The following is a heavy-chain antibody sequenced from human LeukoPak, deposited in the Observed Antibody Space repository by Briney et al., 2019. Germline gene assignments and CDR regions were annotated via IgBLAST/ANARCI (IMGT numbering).Heavy chain of an antibody. CDR2: IIPILGIA. Sequence: SVKVSCKASGGTFSSYTISWVRQAPGQGLEWMGRIIPILGIANYAQKFRGRVTMTEDTSTDTAYLELSSLRSEDTAVYFCATHQGARGVIFDSWGQGFLVTVSS. D-gene: IGHD3-10*01. V-gene: IGHV1-69*02. CDR1: GGTFSSYT. CDR3: ATHQGARGVIFDS. J-gene: IGHJ4*02.